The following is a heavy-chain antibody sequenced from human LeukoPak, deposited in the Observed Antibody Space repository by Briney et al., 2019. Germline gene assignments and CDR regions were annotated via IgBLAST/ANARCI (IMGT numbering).Heavy chain of an antibody. Sequence: ASVKVSCKASGYTFTGYYMHWVRQAPGQGLEWMGWISAYNGNTNYAQKLQGRVTMTTDTSTSTAYMELRSLRSDDTAVYYCARRGSGWYLDLWGRGTLVTVSS. CDR2: ISAYNGNT. CDR3: ARRGSGWYLDL. CDR1: GYTFTGYY. J-gene: IGHJ2*01. V-gene: IGHV1-18*04. D-gene: IGHD2-15*01.